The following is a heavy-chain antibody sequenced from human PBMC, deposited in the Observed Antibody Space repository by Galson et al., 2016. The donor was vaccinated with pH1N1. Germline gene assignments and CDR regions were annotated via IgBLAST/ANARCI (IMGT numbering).Heavy chain of an antibody. Sequence: SKTLSLTCTVSGGSISSYYWSWIRLPAGKGLEWIGHIYSSGSTNYNPSLKSRVTMSVDTSKNQFSLKLSSVTAADTAVYYCARIESFGELGNWFDPWGQGTLVTVSS. CDR3: ARIESFGELGNWFDP. D-gene: IGHD3-10*01. J-gene: IGHJ5*02. CDR2: IYSSGST. V-gene: IGHV4-4*07. CDR1: GGSISSYY.